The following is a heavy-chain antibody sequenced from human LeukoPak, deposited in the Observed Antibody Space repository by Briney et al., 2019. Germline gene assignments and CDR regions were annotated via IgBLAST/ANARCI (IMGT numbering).Heavy chain of an antibody. CDR2: IHYSGST. D-gene: IGHD2-21*02. Sequence: SETLSLTCTVSGGSINTYYWSWIRQAPGKGLEWIGYIHYSGSTNYNSSLKSRVTISLHTSKNQFSLKLSSVTAADTAVYYCARHRGNCGVDCYFDAFDIWGRGTMVTVSS. J-gene: IGHJ3*02. V-gene: IGHV4-59*08. CDR1: GGSINTYY. CDR3: ARHRGNCGVDCYFDAFDI.